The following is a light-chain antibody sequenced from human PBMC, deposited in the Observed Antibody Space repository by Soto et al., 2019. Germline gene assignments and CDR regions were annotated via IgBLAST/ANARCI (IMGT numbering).Light chain of an antibody. Sequence: EIVMTQSPRSLTVTPGEPASISCKSTQSLLHSNGNTFLDWYMQKPWQSPQLLIYLGSRRAPGAADRVAGSGSGTDFTLRISTVEADDAGIYYCMQALQTPRTFGQGTKLEI. CDR3: MQALQTPRT. CDR1: QSLLHSNGNTF. CDR2: LGS. V-gene: IGKV2-28*01. J-gene: IGKJ1*01.